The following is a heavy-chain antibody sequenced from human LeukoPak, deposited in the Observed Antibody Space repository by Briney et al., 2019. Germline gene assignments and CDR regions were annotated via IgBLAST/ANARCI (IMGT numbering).Heavy chain of an antibody. D-gene: IGHD1-26*01. CDR2: INHSGST. CDR1: GGSFSGYY. CDR3: ARDQYSGSLDY. V-gene: IGHV4-34*01. J-gene: IGHJ4*02. Sequence: SETLSLTCAVYGGSFSGYYWSWIRQPPGKGLEWIGEINHSGSTNYNPSLKSRVTISVDTSKNQFSLKLSSVTAADTAVYYCARDQYSGSLDYWGQGTLVTVSS.